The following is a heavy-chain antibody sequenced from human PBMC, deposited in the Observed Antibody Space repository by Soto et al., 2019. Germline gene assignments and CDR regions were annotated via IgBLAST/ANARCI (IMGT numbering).Heavy chain of an antibody. D-gene: IGHD3-10*01. J-gene: IGHJ6*02. CDR1: GFTFSSYA. V-gene: IGHV3-23*01. CDR3: ASQRVRGVIRNYYGMDV. Sequence: EVQLLESGGGLVQPGGSLRLSCAASGFTFSSYAMSWVRQAPGKGLEWVSAISGSGGSTYYADSVKGRFTISRDNSKNTLYLQMNSLRAEDTAVYYCASQRVRGVIRNYYGMDVWGQGTTVTVSS. CDR2: ISGSGGST.